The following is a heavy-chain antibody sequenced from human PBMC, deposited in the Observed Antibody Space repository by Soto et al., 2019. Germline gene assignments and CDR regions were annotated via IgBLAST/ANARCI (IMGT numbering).Heavy chain of an antibody. Sequence: GASVKVSCKASGGTFSSYAISWVRQAPGQGLEWMGGIIPIFGTANYAQKFQGRVTITADGSTSTAYMELSSLRSEDTAVYYCARDYYGSGSRYNWSDPWGQRTLVTVSS. CDR3: ARDYYGSGSRYNWSDP. CDR1: GGTFSSYA. CDR2: IIPIFGTA. V-gene: IGHV1-69*13. J-gene: IGHJ5*02. D-gene: IGHD3-10*01.